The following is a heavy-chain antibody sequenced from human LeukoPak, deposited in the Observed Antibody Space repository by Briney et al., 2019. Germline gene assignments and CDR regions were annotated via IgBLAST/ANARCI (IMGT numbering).Heavy chain of an antibody. V-gene: IGHV1-18*01. CDR2: ISAYNGNT. CDR1: GYTFTSYG. Sequence: ASVKVSCKASGYTFTSYGISWMRQAPGQGLEWMGWISAYNGNTNYAQKLQGRVTMTTDTSTSTAYMELRSLRSDDTAVYYCARDTTNYDSSGYPFDYWGQGTLVTVSS. J-gene: IGHJ4*02. D-gene: IGHD3-22*01. CDR3: ARDTTNYDSSGYPFDY.